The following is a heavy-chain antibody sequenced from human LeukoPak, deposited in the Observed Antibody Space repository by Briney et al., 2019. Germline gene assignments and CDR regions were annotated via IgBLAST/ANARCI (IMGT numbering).Heavy chain of an antibody. CDR1: GFTFSSYG. Sequence: GGSLRLSCAASGFTFSSYGMHWVRQAPGKGLEWVAFIRYDGSNKYYADSVKGRFTISRDNSKNTLYLQMNSLRAEDTAVYYCARGAVVIGSAWYEREGDCWGQGTLVTVSS. CDR3: ARGAVVIGSAWYEREGDC. D-gene: IGHD6-19*01. V-gene: IGHV3-30*02. J-gene: IGHJ4*02. CDR2: IRYDGSNK.